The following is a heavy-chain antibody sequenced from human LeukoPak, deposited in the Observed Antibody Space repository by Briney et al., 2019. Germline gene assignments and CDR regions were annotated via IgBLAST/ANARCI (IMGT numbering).Heavy chain of an antibody. CDR1: GYTFTNYY. CDR2: INPSGRST. CDR3: ARATWYGGDPSGAFDI. D-gene: IGHD2-21*02. J-gene: IGHJ3*02. Sequence: ASVKVSCKASGYTFTNYYMHWVRQAPGQGLESMGIINPSGRSTSHAQKFQGRLIMTRDTSTSTVYMELSSLRSEDTPVYYCARATWYGGDPSGAFDIWGQGTMVTVSS. V-gene: IGHV1-46*01.